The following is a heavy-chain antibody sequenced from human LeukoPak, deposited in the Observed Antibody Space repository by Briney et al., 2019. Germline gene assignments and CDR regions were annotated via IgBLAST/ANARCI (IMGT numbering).Heavy chain of an antibody. J-gene: IGHJ4*02. CDR1: GGTFSSYA. CDR3: ARASHEYGSGSYRFDY. V-gene: IGHV1-69*04. CDR2: IIPILGIA. Sequence: ASVKVSCKASGGTFSSYAISWVRQAPGQGLEWMGRIIPILGIANYAQKFQGRVTITADKSTSTAYMELSSLRSEDTAVYYCARASHEYGSGSYRFDYWGQGTLVTVSS. D-gene: IGHD3-10*01.